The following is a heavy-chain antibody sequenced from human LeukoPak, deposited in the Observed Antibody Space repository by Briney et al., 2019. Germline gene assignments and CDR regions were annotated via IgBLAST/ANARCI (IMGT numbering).Heavy chain of an antibody. V-gene: IGHV3-21*01. J-gene: IGHJ4*02. CDR3: ARGGYTYYDSSGYYYLWAY. Sequence: AGGSLRLSCAASEFTFITYNMHWVRQAPGKGLEWVSSIGGGSNYIYYADSLKGRFTISRDNAKNSLYLQMNSLRAEDTAVYYCARGGYTYYDSSGYYYLWAYWGQGTLVTVSS. D-gene: IGHD3-22*01. CDR1: EFTFITYN. CDR2: IGGGSNYI.